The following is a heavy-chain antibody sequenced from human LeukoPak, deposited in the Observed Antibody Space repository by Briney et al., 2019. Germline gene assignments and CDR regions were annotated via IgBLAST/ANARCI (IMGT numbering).Heavy chain of an antibody. Sequence: SETLSLTCSVSSGSISSGSFYWDWIRQPPGKGLEWIGYIYYTGSTNYNPSLRSRVTISLDTSKNQFSLKLSSVTAADTAVYYCARNWGYYDSSGFYVHRFDYWGQGTLVTVSS. CDR2: IYYTGST. D-gene: IGHD3-22*01. V-gene: IGHV4-61*01. J-gene: IGHJ4*02. CDR1: SGSISSGSFY. CDR3: ARNWGYYDSSGFYVHRFDY.